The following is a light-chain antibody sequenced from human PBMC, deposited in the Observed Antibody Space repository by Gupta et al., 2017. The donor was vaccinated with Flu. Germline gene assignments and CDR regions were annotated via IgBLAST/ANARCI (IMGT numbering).Light chain of an antibody. CDR1: SSDIGGYNY. J-gene: IGLJ2*01. Sequence: IYGTGTSSDIGGYNYVSWYQLHPGKAPKLIIYEVTKRPSGVPDRFSGSRSGNTASLTVSGLQPEDEADYYCTSYAGRNNLLIFGGGTKLTVL. CDR2: EVT. CDR3: TSYAGRNNLLI. V-gene: IGLV2-8*01.